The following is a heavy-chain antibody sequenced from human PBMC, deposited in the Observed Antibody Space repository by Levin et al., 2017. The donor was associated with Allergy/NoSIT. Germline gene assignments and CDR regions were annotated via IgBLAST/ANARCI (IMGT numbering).Heavy chain of an antibody. J-gene: IGHJ4*02. CDR1: GGSFSGYY. CDR3: ARGLVVYSSKGFGY. Sequence: PSETLSLTCAVYGGSFSGYYWSWIRQPPGKGLEWIGEINHSGSTNYNPSLKSRVTISVDTSKNQFSLKLSSVTAADTAVYYCARGLVVYSSKGFGYWGQGTLVTVSS. CDR2: INHSGST. V-gene: IGHV4-34*01. D-gene: IGHD6-19*01.